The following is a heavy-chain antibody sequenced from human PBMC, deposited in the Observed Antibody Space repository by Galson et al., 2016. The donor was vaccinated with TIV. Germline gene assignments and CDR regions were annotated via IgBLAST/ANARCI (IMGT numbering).Heavy chain of an antibody. Sequence: SLRLSCAASGFTFSDYYMSWVRQAPGKGLKWLSYISSSGNTMNYADSVKGRFTISRDNAKKSLFLQMNSLRADDTAVYYCATSTTPLNYYYSDSWGQGTLVTVSS. CDR1: GFTFSDYY. D-gene: IGHD1-1*01. CDR3: ATSTTPLNYYYSDS. CDR2: ISSSGNTM. J-gene: IGHJ4*02. V-gene: IGHV3-11*04.